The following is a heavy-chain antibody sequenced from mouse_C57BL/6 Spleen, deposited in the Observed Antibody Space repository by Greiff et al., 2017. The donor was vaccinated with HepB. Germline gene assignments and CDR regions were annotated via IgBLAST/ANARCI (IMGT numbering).Heavy chain of an antibody. CDR1: GYTFTDYY. CDR3: ACDSSYRLAY. J-gene: IGHJ3*01. Sequence: VQLQQSGAELVRPGASVKLSCKASGYTFTDYYINWVKQRPGQGLEWIARIYPGSGNTYYNETFKGKATLTADKSSSTAYMQLSTLTSEDSAVYFCACDSSYRLAYWSKGTLVTVAA. V-gene: IGHV1-76*01. CDR2: IYPGSGNT. D-gene: IGHD1-1*01.